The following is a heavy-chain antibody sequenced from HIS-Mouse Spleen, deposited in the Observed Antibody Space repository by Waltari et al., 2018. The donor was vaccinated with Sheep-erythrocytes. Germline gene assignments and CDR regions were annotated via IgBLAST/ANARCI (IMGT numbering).Heavy chain of an antibody. V-gene: IGHV3-21*01. Sequence: EVQLVESGGGLVKPGGSLRLSCAASGFTFSSYSMNWVRQAPGKGLEWVSSISRSSSYIYYADSVKGRFTISRDNAKNSLYLQMNSLRAEDTAVYYCARDPKTNWGSDYWGQGTLVTVSS. D-gene: IGHD7-27*01. J-gene: IGHJ4*02. CDR2: ISRSSSYI. CDR3: ARDPKTNWGSDY. CDR1: GFTFSSYS.